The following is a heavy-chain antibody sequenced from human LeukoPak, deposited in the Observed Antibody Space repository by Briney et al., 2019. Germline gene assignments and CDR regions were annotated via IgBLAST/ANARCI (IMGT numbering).Heavy chain of an antibody. CDR2: IKQDGSEK. CDR1: GFTFSSYW. CDR3: ARGKVVATTYPAYYFDY. J-gene: IGHJ4*02. D-gene: IGHD5-12*01. V-gene: IGHV3-7*04. Sequence: QTGGSLRLSCAASGFTFSSYWMSWVRQAPGKGLEWVANIKQDGSEKYYVDSVKGRFTISRDNAKNSLYLQMNSLRAEDTAVYYCARGKVVATTYPAYYFDYWGQGTLVTVSS.